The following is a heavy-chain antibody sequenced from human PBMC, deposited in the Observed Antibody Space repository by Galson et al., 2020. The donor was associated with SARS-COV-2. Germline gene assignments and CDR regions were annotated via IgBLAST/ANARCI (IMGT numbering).Heavy chain of an antibody. Sequence: SETLSLTCAVYVGSFSGYYWSWIRQPPGKGLEWIGEINHSGSINYNPSLKSRITLSVDTSKNQFSLKMTSVTAADTAVYYCARRPTIVVESTSMIAFDIWGQGTMVIVSS. CDR1: VGSFSGYY. J-gene: IGHJ3*02. D-gene: IGHD2-2*01. CDR3: ARRPTIVVESTSMIAFDI. CDR2: INHSGSI. V-gene: IGHV4-34*01.